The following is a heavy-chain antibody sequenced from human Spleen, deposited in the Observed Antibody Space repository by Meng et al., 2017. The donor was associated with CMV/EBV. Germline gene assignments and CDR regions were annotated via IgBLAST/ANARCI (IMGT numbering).Heavy chain of an antibody. J-gene: IGHJ4*02. CDR1: GFTFDDYA. Sequence: GGSLRLSCAASGFTFDDYAMHWVRQAPGKGLEWVSGISWNSGSIGYADSVKGRFTISRDNAKNSLYLQMNSLRAEDTALYYCAKSNSELRAEFDYWGQGTLVTVSS. CDR2: ISWNSGSI. CDR3: AKSNSELRAEFDY. D-gene: IGHD1-7*01. V-gene: IGHV3-9*01.